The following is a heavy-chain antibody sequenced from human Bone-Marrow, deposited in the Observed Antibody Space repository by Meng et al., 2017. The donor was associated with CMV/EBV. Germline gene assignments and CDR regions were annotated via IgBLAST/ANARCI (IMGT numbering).Heavy chain of an antibody. D-gene: IGHD2-8*02. Sequence: SEPLSLTCTVSGASVSSSSFYWGWVRQPPGKGLEWIGYIRYSGSSYYNPSLESRVTMSIDTSKNQFSLEMSSVTAADTAVYYCARTCNGAVCDPAGTDVWGQGTTVTVSS. CDR1: GASVSSSSFY. J-gene: IGHJ6*02. V-gene: IGHV4-39*07. CDR3: ARTCNGAVCDPAGTDV. CDR2: IRYSGSS.